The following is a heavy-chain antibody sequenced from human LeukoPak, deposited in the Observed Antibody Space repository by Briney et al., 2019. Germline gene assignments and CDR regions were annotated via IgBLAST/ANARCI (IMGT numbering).Heavy chain of an antibody. J-gene: IGHJ4*02. CDR3: ARGPRGIAAAPDY. V-gene: IGHV1-69*04. D-gene: IGHD6-13*01. CDR1: GGTFSSYA. CDR2: IIPILGIA. Sequence: GASVKVSCKASGGTFSSYAISWVRQAPGQGLEWMGRIIPILGIANYAQKFQGRVTITADKSTSTAYMELSSLRSEDTAVYYCARGPRGIAAAPDYWGQGTLVTVSS.